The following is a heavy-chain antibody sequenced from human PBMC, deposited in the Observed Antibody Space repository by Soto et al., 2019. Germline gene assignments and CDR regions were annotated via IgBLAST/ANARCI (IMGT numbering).Heavy chain of an antibody. CDR1: GYTITGYY. CDR2: INPETGGT. Sequence: QVQLVQSGADVKTPGASVRVSCKASGYTITGYYVHWVREAPGQGLEWMGWINPETGGTSYAQKFQGRVTLSRDTSINTAYLELSRLRFDDAAVYFCARGRYQVISDGMDVWGQGTTVTVSS. CDR3: ARGRYQVISDGMDV. D-gene: IGHD2-2*01. V-gene: IGHV1-2*02. J-gene: IGHJ6*02.